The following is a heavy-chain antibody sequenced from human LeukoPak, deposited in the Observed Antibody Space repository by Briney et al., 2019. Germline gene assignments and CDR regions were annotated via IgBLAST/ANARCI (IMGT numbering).Heavy chain of an antibody. D-gene: IGHD6-13*01. CDR3: ASAGSHSYFDS. CDR2: INPTGGST. V-gene: IGHV3-23*01. J-gene: IGHJ4*02. CDR1: GFTFSSYA. Sequence: GGSLRLSCAASGFTFSSYAMSWVRQAPGKGLGWVSAINPTGGSTYYADSVKGRFTISRDNSKNTLYLQMNSLRAEDTAVYFCASAGSHSYFDSWGPGTLVTVSS.